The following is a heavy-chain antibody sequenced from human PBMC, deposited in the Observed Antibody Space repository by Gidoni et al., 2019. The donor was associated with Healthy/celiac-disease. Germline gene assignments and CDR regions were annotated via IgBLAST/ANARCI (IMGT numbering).Heavy chain of an antibody. CDR2: IWYDGSNK. CDR3: ARDEGTSCYNRCNYYYGMDV. CDR1: GFTFSSYG. D-gene: IGHD2-2*02. Sequence: QVQLVVSGGGVVQPGRSLRLSCAASGFTFSSYGMHWVRQAPGKGLGWVAVIWYDGSNKYYADSVKGRFTISRDNSKNTLYLQMNSLRAEDTAVYYCARDEGTSCYNRCNYYYGMDVWGQGTTVTVSS. J-gene: IGHJ6*02. V-gene: IGHV3-33*01.